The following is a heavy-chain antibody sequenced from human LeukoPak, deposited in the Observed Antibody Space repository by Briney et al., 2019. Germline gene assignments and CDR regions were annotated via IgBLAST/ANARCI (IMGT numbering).Heavy chain of an antibody. CDR3: AKSESGLRLGELSSFDY. Sequence: GGSLRLSCAPSGFTFSSYAMSWVRQAPGKGLEWVSAISGSGGSTYYADSVKGRFTISRDNSKNTLYLQMNSLRAEDTAVYYCAKSESGLRLGELSSFDYWGQGTLVTVSS. CDR2: ISGSGGST. V-gene: IGHV3-23*01. D-gene: IGHD3-16*02. J-gene: IGHJ4*02. CDR1: GFTFSSYA.